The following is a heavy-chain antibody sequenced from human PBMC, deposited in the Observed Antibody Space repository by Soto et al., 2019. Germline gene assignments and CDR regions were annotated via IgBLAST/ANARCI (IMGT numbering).Heavy chain of an antibody. D-gene: IGHD1-7*01. CDR1: GGSISSYY. J-gene: IGHJ4*02. CDR3: AAVQGGGTTFHF. CDR2: IYYSGST. Sequence: ASETLSLTCTVSGGSISSYYWSWIRQPPGKGLEWIGYIYYSGSTNYNPSLKSRVTISVDTSKNQFSLKLSSVTAADTAVYYCAAVQGGGTTFHFWGQGTLVTVSS. V-gene: IGHV4-59*08.